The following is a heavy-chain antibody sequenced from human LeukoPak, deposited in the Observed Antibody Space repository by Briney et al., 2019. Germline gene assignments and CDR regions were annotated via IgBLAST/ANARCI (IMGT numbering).Heavy chain of an antibody. D-gene: IGHD6-13*01. Sequence: WGTLTLTCTASGFTFSSYYRNWIRQAAGKGLEWIGRIYTSGSTNYDPSLKSRGTMSVDTSKNQFSLKQSSVTAADTAVYYCARGYQQLVGPYYYYGMDVWGQGTTVTVSS. CDR2: IYTSGST. CDR3: ARGYQQLVGPYYYYGMDV. CDR1: GFTFSSYY. V-gene: IGHV4-4*07. J-gene: IGHJ6*02.